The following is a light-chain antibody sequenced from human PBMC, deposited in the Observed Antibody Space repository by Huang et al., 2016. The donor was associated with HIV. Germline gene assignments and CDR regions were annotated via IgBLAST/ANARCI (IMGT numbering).Light chain of an antibody. CDR1: QSLFHRNGYNY. Sequence: DIVMTQSPLSLPVTPGEPASISCRSSQSLFHRNGYNYLDWYLQKPGQSPQLLIYLGSNRASGVHDRFSGSGSGTEFTLRISRAEAEDVGVYYCMQALQTPYTFGQGTKLEIK. V-gene: IGKV2-28*01. CDR3: MQALQTPYT. J-gene: IGKJ2*01. CDR2: LGS.